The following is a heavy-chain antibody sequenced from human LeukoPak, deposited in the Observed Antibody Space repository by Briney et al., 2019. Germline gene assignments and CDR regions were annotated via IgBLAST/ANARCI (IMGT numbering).Heavy chain of an antibody. CDR1: GGSISSYY. CDR3: ARHLSAKKRLVTALFFDY. J-gene: IGHJ4*02. D-gene: IGHD2-21*02. V-gene: IGHV4-34*01. CDR2: INHSGST. Sequence: SETLSLTCTVSGGSISSYYWSWIRQSPGKGLEWIGEINHSGSTNYNPSLKSRVTISVDTSKNQFSLKLSSVTAADTAVYYCARHLSAKKRLVTALFFDYWGQGTLVTVSS.